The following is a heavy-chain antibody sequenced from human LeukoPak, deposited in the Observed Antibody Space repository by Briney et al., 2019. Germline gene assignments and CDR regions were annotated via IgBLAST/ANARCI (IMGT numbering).Heavy chain of an antibody. Sequence: GGSLRLSCAASGFTFSSYSMNWVRQAPGKGLEWVSSISSSSSYIYYADSVKGRFTISRDNAKNSLYLQMNSLRAEDTAVYYCARTSPRGGHRTWDYWGQGTLVTVSS. D-gene: IGHD2-15*01. CDR1: GFTFSSYS. CDR2: ISSSSSYI. V-gene: IGHV3-21*01. CDR3: ARTSPRGGHRTWDY. J-gene: IGHJ4*02.